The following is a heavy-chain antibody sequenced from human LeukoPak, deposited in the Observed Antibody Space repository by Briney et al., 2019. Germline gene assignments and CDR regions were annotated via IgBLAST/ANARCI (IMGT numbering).Heavy chain of an antibody. CDR2: IYYSGST. D-gene: IGHD6-19*01. CDR3: ARKVVAGLDY. J-gene: IGHJ4*02. V-gene: IGHV4-59*08. CDR1: GGSISSYY. Sequence: SETLSLTCTVSGGSISSYYWSWIRQPPGKGLEWIGYIYYSGSTNYNPSLKSRVTISVDTSKNQFSLNLSSVTAADTAVYYCARKVVAGLDYWGQGTLVTVSS.